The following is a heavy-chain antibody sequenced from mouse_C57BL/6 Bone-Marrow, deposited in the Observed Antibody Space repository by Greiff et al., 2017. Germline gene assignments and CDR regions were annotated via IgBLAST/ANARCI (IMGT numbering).Heavy chain of an antibody. D-gene: IGHD1-1*01. V-gene: IGHV1-62-2*01. CDR2: FYPGSGSI. CDR1: GFTFTEYT. CDR3: ARHEDNGSSS. J-gene: IGHJ2*01. Sequence: VQRVESGAELVKPGASVKLSCKASGFTFTEYTIHWVQQGSGQGLEWIGWFYPGSGSIKYNEKFKGKATLTSDKTSSTVYMELSRLTSEDSAVYFCARHEDNGSSSWGQGTTLTVSS.